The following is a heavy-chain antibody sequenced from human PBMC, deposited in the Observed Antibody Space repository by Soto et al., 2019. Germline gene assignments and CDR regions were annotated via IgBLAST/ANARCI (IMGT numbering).Heavy chain of an antibody. CDR3: TTIYCTDGVCPP. D-gene: IGHD2-8*01. Sequence: EVQLVESGGGLVQPGGSLKLSCAASGFTFSGFAMHWVRQASGKGLEWLGRIRSKANNYATAYAASVKGRFIISRDDSKNTAYLHMNSLKTEDTAMYYCTTIYCTDGVCPPWGQGTLVTVSS. J-gene: IGHJ5*02. CDR2: IRSKANNYAT. V-gene: IGHV3-73*01. CDR1: GFTFSGFA.